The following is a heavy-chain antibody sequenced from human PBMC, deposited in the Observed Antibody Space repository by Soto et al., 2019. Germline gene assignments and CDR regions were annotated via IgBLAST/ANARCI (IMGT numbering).Heavy chain of an antibody. J-gene: IGHJ6*02. V-gene: IGHV1-69*01. CDR2: IIPIVGTG. CDR3: ARYLSAAGRPGMDV. CDR1: GGSFSSYA. D-gene: IGHD6-13*01. Sequence: QVQLVQSGAEVKKPGSSVKVSCKASGGSFSSYAISWVRQAPGQGLEWMGGIIPIVGTGNYAQNFQGRVTITADESTSTAYMEPSTRRSEDTAMFYCARYLSAAGRPGMDVWCQGTTVTVSS.